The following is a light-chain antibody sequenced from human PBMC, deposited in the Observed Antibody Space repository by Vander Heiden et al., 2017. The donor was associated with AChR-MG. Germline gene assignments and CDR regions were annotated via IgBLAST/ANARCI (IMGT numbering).Light chain of an antibody. CDR1: CSDIGGYDY. V-gene: IGLV2-14*03. J-gene: IGLJ2*01. CDR3: SSYTGSSTI. Sequence: QSALTQPASVSGSPGQSITISCTGTCSDIGGYDYVSWYQQHPNKAPKLLLYDVSFRPSGISDRFSGSKSGNTASLTISGLQADDEAEYYCSSYTGSSTIFGGGTKVTVL. CDR2: DVS.